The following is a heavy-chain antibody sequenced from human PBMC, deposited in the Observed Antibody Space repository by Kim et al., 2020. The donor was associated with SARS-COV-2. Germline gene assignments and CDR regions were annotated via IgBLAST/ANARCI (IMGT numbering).Heavy chain of an antibody. D-gene: IGHD3-22*01. J-gene: IGHJ6*02. CDR2: ISWNSGSI. Sequence: GGSLRLSCAASGFTFDDYAMHWVRQAPGKGLEWVSGISWNSGSIGYADSVKGRFTISRDNAKNSLYLQMNSLRAEDTALYYCAKDLSPYYYDSSGYYPHINSYYYYGMYVWGQGATVTVSS. V-gene: IGHV3-9*01. CDR3: AKDLSPYYYDSSGYYPHINSYYYYGMYV. CDR1: GFTFDDYA.